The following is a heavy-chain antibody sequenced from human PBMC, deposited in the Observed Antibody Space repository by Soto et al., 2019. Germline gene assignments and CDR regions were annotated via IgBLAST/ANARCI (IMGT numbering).Heavy chain of an antibody. CDR2: IYWNDDR. CDR3: GHRRQSFDYSGLDV. D-gene: IGHD3-3*01. CDR1: GFSLTTGGLG. V-gene: IGHV2-5*01. J-gene: IGHJ6*02. Sequence: QTTLKESGPTLVKPTQTLTLTCTFSGFSLTTGGLGVGWIRQPPGKALEWLGVIYWNDDRRYNPSLRNRLTLTKDTSKNQVFLTMTNMDPVDTATYYCGHRRQSFDYSGLDVWGQGTTVTVSS.